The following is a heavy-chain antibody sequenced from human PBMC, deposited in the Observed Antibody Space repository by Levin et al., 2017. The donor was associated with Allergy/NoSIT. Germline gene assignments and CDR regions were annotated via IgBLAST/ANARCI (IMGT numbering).Heavy chain of an antibody. V-gene: IGHV3-30-3*01. J-gene: IGHJ4*02. CDR2: ISYDGSNK. CDR3: ARVGIVLMVYAAPFDY. D-gene: IGHD2-8*01. Sequence: GGSLRLSCAASGFTFSSYAMHWVRQAPGKGLEWVAVISYDGSNKYYADSVKGRFTISRDNSKNTLYLQMNSLRAEDTAVYYCARVGIVLMVYAAPFDYWGQGTLVTVSS. CDR1: GFTFSSYA.